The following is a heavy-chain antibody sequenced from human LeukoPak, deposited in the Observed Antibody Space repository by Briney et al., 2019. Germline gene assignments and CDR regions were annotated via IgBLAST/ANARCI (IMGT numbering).Heavy chain of an antibody. Sequence: ASVKVSCKASEYTFTGYYVHWVRQAPGQGLEWMGWINPKSGGTNYVQKFQGRVTMTRDTSISTAYMELSRLRSDDTAVYYCAFSSYYLQGNYYYMDVWGKGTTVTVSS. CDR3: AFSSYYLQGNYYYMDV. J-gene: IGHJ6*03. CDR1: EYTFTGYY. D-gene: IGHD1-26*01. V-gene: IGHV1-2*02. CDR2: INPKSGGT.